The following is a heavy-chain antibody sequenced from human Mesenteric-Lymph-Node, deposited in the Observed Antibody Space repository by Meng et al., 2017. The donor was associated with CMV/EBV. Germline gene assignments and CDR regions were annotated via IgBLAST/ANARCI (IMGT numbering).Heavy chain of an antibody. D-gene: IGHD4-17*01. CDR2: INPKSGGT. CDR1: GYTFTDSF. V-gene: IGHV1-2*02. Sequence: ASVKVSCKASGYTFTDSFIHWVRQAPGQGLEWMGWINPKSGGTYYAQNFQGRVTVTRDTSISTAYMELNRLTSDDTAVYYCARAYGDRGLYYFDFWGQGTLVTVSS. J-gene: IGHJ4*02. CDR3: ARAYGDRGLYYFDF.